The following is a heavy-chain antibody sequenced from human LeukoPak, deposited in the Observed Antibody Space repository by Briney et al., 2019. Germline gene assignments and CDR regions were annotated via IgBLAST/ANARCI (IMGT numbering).Heavy chain of an antibody. J-gene: IGHJ4*02. CDR1: GFTFNSYA. D-gene: IGHD3-10*01. CDR3: AKGYYASGSSLSAFDC. V-gene: IGHV3-23*01. Sequence: GGSPRLSCAASGFTFNSYAMSWVRQAPGKGLEWVSVIRGSGDTPYYSDFVKGRFTVSRDNSKNTLYLQMNSLRAEDTAVYYCAKGYYASGSSLSAFDCWGQGTLVTVSS. CDR2: IRGSGDTP.